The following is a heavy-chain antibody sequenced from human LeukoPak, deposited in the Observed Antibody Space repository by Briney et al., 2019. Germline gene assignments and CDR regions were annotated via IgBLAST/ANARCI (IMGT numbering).Heavy chain of an antibody. V-gene: IGHV3-9*03. J-gene: IGHJ3*02. D-gene: IGHD5-12*01. Sequence: TGRSLRLACTASGFTFDDFAIHWVRQSPWKGLEWVSGIGWNGLIVGYADSVKGRFSISRDNAKQTVYLHMNSLRAEDMALYYCAKDSYSASGLEGDAFDIWAKGQWSPSLQ. CDR3: AKDSYSASGLEGDAFDI. CDR2: IGWNGLIV. CDR1: GFTFDDFA.